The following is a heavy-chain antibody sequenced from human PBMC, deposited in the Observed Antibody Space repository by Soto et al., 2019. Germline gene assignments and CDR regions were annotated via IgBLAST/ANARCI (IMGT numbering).Heavy chain of an antibody. D-gene: IGHD6-6*01. CDR3: AREVSSSSWYYYYYGMDV. CDR2: ISSSSSYI. V-gene: IGHV3-21*01. CDR1: GFTFSSYS. Sequence: EVQLVESGGGLVKPGGSLRLSCAASGFTFSSYSMNWVRQAPGKGLEWVSSISSSSSYIYYADSVKGRFTISRDNAKNSLYLQMNSLRAEDTAVYYCAREVSSSSWYYYYYGMDVWGQGTTVTVSS. J-gene: IGHJ6*02.